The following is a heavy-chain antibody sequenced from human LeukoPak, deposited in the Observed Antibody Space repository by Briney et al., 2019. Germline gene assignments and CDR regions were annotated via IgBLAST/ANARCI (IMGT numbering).Heavy chain of an antibody. CDR1: SDFFSTSHW. CDR2: VSVDGSR. Sequence: SENLSLTCAVSSDFFSTSHWWNWVRQSPGEGLEWIGEVSVDGSRNYNPSLKSRVTMSLDKSKNQFSLNLNSVTAADTAVYYCARVIPHGWRQSDHWGQGILVIVSS. D-gene: IGHD6-19*01. CDR3: ARVIPHGWRQSDH. J-gene: IGHJ4*02. V-gene: IGHV4-4*02.